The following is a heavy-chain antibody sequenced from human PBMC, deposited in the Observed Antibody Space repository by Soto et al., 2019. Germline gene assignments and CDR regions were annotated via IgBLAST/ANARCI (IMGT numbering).Heavy chain of an antibody. D-gene: IGHD3-3*01. Sequence: GGSLRLSCTSSTISINVHGIQWVRQAPAKGLEWLAFISNDGRVQYYADSVKGRFTISRDYSKNTVDLQMKSLRNEETAVYYCARDIWSGDYKWFDSWGPGTLVTVSS. CDR1: TISINVHG. V-gene: IGHV3-30*03. CDR3: ARDIWSGDYKWFDS. CDR2: ISNDGRVQ. J-gene: IGHJ5*01.